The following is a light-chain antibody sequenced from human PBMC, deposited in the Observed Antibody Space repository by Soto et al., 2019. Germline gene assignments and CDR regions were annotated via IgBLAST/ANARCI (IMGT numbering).Light chain of an antibody. CDR3: ETWDRNTQV. J-gene: IGLJ3*02. V-gene: IGLV4-60*03. CDR1: SGHSNYI. Sequence: QSVLTQSSSASASLGSSVRLTCTLNSGHSNYIIAWHQHHPGKAPRYLMKLESTGRYNQVSGVPDRFSGSSSGADRYLTISNLQSEDEADYYCETWDRNTQVFGGGTKLTVL. CDR2: LESTGRY.